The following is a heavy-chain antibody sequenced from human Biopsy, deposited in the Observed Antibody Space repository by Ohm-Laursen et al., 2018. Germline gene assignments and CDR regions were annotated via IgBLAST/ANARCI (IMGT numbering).Heavy chain of an antibody. CDR3: TRGGYYYDSLAYYYWFDP. D-gene: IGHD3-22*01. Sequence: ASVKVSYKASGYTFTGYHVHWVRQAPGQGLEWMGWINAKTGDTNYAQKFQGRVTMTRDTSISTAYVDLSSLRSDDTAVYYCTRGGYYYDSLAYYYWFDPWGQGTLVTVSS. J-gene: IGHJ5*02. CDR1: GYTFTGYH. CDR2: INAKTGDT. V-gene: IGHV1-2*02.